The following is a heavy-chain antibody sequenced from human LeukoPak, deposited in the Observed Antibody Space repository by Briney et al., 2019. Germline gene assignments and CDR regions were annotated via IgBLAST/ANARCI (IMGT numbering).Heavy chain of an antibody. CDR1: GFTFSSSE. J-gene: IGHJ4*02. CDR2: ISSSGSTI. V-gene: IGHV3-48*03. Sequence: GSLRLSCAASGFTFSSSEMNWVRQAPGKGLEWVSYISSSGSTIYYADSVKGRFTISRDTAKNSLYLQMNSLRAGDTAVYYCARIFGLGSFDYWGQGTLVTVSS. D-gene: IGHD3-10*01. CDR3: ARIFGLGSFDY.